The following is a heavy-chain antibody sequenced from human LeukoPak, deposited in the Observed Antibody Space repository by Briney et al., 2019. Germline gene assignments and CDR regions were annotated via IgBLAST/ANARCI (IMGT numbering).Heavy chain of an antibody. CDR2: VIPIFGTA. D-gene: IGHD3-10*01. V-gene: IGHV1-69*01. CDR1: GGTFSSYA. Sequence: SVKVSCKASGGTFSSYAISWVRQAPGQGLEWMGGVIPIFGTANYAQKFQGRVTITADESTSTAYMELSSLRSEDTAVYYCARDPGWGGPDYYGSGSYGGFVGYWGQGTLVTVSS. CDR3: ARDPGWGGPDYYGSGSYGGFVGY. J-gene: IGHJ4*02.